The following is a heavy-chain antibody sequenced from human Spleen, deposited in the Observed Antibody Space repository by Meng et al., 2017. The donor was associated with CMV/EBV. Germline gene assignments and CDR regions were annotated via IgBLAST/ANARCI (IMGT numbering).Heavy chain of an antibody. J-gene: IGHJ4*02. V-gene: IGHV3-30*14. CDR3: AGYPQTYPYSSSS. CDR1: GFIFNSYA. D-gene: IGHD6-13*01. CDR2: ISYGGGDK. Sequence: GESLKISCAASGFIFNSYAMHWVRQAPGKGLEWVAVISYGGGDKYYADSVKGRFTISRDNSKNTVYLQMNSLRAEDTAMFYCAGYPQTYPYSSSSWGQGTLVTVSS.